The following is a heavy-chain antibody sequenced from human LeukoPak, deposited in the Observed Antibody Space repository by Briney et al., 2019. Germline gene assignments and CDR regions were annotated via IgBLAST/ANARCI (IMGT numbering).Heavy chain of an antibody. V-gene: IGHV3-15*01. D-gene: IGHD2-2*02. Sequence: GGFLRLSCAASGFSFNNAWMSWVRQAPGKGLEWVGRIKGKTDGGTTEYAAPVKGRFTISRDDSKNTLYLQMNSLKTEDTAVYYCTTGCSSSSCYNTLDYWGQGTLVTVSS. J-gene: IGHJ4*02. CDR1: GFSFNNAW. CDR3: TTGCSSSSCYNTLDY. CDR2: IKGKTDGGTT.